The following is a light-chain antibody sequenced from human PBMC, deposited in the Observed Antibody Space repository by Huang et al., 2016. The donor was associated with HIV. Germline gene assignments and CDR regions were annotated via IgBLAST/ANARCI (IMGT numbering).Light chain of an antibody. Sequence: EIVMTQSPATLSVSPGERATLTCRASHIVDSNLAWYQQKPGQAPSPLIYYASTRAPGVLARFSGSGSETDFTLTIISLQSEDFAVYYCQQYNKWPPLTFGGGTKVEIK. V-gene: IGKV3-15*01. CDR1: HIVDSN. CDR3: QQYNKWPPLT. CDR2: YAS. J-gene: IGKJ4*01.